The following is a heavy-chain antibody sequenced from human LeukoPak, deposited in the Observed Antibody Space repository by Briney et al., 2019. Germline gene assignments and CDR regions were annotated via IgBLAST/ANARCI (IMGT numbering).Heavy chain of an antibody. V-gene: IGHV4-59*08. J-gene: IGHJ4*02. CDR1: GGSISSYY. CDR3: ARHSLGTNSGYYFDY. CDR2: IYYSGST. D-gene: IGHD7-27*01. Sequence: SETLSLTCTVSGGSISSYYWSWIRQPPGKGLEWIGNIYYSGSTNYNPSLKSRVTLSVDTSENQFSLKLSSVTAADTAVYYCARHSLGTNSGYYFDYWGQGTLVTVSS.